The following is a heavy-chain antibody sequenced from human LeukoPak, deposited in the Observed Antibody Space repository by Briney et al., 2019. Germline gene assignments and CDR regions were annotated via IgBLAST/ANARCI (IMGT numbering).Heavy chain of an antibody. Sequence: ASVKVSCKASGYTFTAYYLYWVRQAPGQGLEWMGWINPNSGGTNYVQKFQGRVAMTRDTSINTAYMELRRLRSDDTAVYYCASGYSSGWAGDYWGQGTLVTVSS. CDR2: INPNSGGT. V-gene: IGHV1-2*02. CDR1: GYTFTAYY. CDR3: ASGYSSGWAGDY. J-gene: IGHJ4*02. D-gene: IGHD6-19*01.